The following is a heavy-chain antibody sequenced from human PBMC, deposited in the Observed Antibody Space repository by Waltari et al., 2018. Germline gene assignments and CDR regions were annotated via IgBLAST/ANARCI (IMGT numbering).Heavy chain of an antibody. V-gene: IGHV3-48*03. CDR2: ISTSGSTI. D-gene: IGHD1-26*01. Sequence: EVQLVESGGGLVQHGGSMRSCCAGSGLTYSSCEMNWVRQAPGKGLEWISYISTSGSTIFYAESVKGRFTISRDNAKNSLYLQMNSLRAEDTALYYCARDRGWYSGNSLDYWGQGTLVTVAS. CDR1: GLTYSSCE. J-gene: IGHJ4*02. CDR3: ARDRGWYSGNSLDY.